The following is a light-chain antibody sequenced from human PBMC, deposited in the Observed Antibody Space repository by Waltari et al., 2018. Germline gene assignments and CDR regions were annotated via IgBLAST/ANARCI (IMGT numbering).Light chain of an antibody. CDR2: VNSDGTH. CDR1: SGHSSNI. Sequence: QLVLTQSPSASASLGASIKLTCTLSSGHSSNIIAWLQQQPEKGPRYLMKVNSDGTHSKGDEIPDCFSGSSSGAERYLTISNLQSEDEADYYCQTGGHGTWVFGGGTKVTVL. CDR3: QTGGHGTWV. J-gene: IGLJ3*02. V-gene: IGLV4-69*01.